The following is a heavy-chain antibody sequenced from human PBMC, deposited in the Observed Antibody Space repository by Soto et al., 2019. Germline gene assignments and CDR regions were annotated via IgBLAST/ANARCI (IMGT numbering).Heavy chain of an antibody. Sequence: QVQLQESGPGLVKPSETLSLTCTVSGGSISSYYWSWIRQPPGKGLEWIGYIYYSGSTNYNPSLKSRVTISVDTSKNQFSLKLSSVTAADTAVYYCARHVRSQAVGNYYYYYMDVWGKGTTVTVSS. V-gene: IGHV4-59*08. CDR1: GGSISSYY. D-gene: IGHD1-26*01. J-gene: IGHJ6*03. CDR3: ARHVRSQAVGNYYYYYMDV. CDR2: IYYSGST.